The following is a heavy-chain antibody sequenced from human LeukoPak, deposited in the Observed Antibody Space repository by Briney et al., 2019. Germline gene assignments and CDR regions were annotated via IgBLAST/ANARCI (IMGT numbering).Heavy chain of an antibody. CDR2: IYPGDSDT. CDR3: ARLYYYDSSGYYFDY. J-gene: IGHJ4*02. Sequence: GESLKISCEASGYKFSSYWIGWVRQMPGKGLELMGIIYPGDSDTRYSPSFQGQVTISADKSISTAYLQWSSLKASDTAMYYCARLYYYDSSGYYFDYWGQGTLVTVSS. D-gene: IGHD3-22*01. V-gene: IGHV5-51*01. CDR1: GYKFSSYW.